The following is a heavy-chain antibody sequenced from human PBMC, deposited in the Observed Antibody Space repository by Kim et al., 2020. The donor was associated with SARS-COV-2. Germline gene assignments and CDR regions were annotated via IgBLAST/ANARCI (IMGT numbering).Heavy chain of an antibody. V-gene: IGHV5-10-1*01. CDR3: ARVKVSSFRDNWFDP. Sequence: GESLKISCRGSGYTFIGHVYWISWVRQMPGKLEWVGRIDPGDSYTNYNPSLQGHVSISVDKAINTAYLDWGSLKASDTGIYYCARVKVSSFRDNWFDPWGQGTLVTVSS. J-gene: IGHJ5*02. CDR1: GYTFIGHVYW. CDR2: IDPGDSYT. D-gene: IGHD2-8*01.